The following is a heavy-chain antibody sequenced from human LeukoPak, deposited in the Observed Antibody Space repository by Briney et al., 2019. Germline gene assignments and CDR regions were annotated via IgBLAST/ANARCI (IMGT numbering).Heavy chain of an antibody. Sequence: GGSLRLSCAASGFTVSNNYMSWVRQAPGKGLECVSVIYSGGSTYYADSVKGRFTISRDNSKNTLFLQMNSLRAEDTAVYYCARGAVAASGREYFQHWGQGTLVTVSS. J-gene: IGHJ1*01. CDR1: GFTVSNNY. D-gene: IGHD6-13*01. V-gene: IGHV3-53*01. CDR3: ARGAVAASGREYFQH. CDR2: IYSGGST.